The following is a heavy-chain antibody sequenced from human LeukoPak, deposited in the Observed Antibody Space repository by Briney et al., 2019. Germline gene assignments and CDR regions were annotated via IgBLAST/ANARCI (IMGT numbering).Heavy chain of an antibody. CDR1: GYIFTPYT. J-gene: IGHJ3*01. CDR3: ASRVHDYGDDAFDL. CDR2: INGDSGDT. Sequence: ASVTVSCKASGYIFTPYTMHWVRQAPGQRLEWMGWINGDSGDTKYSYRFQGRVTITRDTSASTAYMDLSNLRSEDTAVYYCASRVHDYGDDAFDLWGQGTMVTVSS. V-gene: IGHV1-3*01. D-gene: IGHD4-17*01.